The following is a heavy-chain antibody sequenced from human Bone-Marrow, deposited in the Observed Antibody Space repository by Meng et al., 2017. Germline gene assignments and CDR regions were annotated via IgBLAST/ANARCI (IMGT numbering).Heavy chain of an antibody. CDR1: GGSISSGDYY. CDR2: IYYSGST. J-gene: IGHJ4*02. V-gene: IGHV4-30-4*01. Sequence: QVQLQESGPGLVKPSQTLSLTCTISGGSISSGDYYWSWIRQPPGKGLEWIGYIYYSGSTYYNPSLKSRVTISVDTSKNQFSLKLSSVTAADTAVYYCASSMTTVTAEIDYWGQGTLVTVSS. CDR3: ASSMTTVTAEIDY. D-gene: IGHD4-17*01.